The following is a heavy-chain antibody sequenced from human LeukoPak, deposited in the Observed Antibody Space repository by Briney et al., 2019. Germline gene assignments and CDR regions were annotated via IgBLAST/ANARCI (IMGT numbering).Heavy chain of an antibody. CDR3: AKMPVSYSSGWSNFDY. D-gene: IGHD6-19*01. V-gene: IGHV3-23*01. CDR2: ISGSGDST. CDR1: GFTFSTYA. J-gene: IGHJ4*02. Sequence: GGSLRLSCAASGFTFSTYAVNWVRQAPGKGLEWVSTISGSGDSTYYADSVKGRFTISRDNSKTTLYLQMNSLRAEDTAVYYCAKMPVSYSSGWSNFDYWGQGTLVTVSS.